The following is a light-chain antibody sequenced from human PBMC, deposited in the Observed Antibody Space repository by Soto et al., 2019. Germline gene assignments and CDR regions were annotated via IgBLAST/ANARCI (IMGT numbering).Light chain of an antibody. Sequence: DIQMTQSPSTLSASVGDGVTITCRASQTISGWLAWYQQRPGKAPKLLISDASSLRSGVPSRFSGSGSGTEFTLTISSLQPDDFGSYYCQQYNSYPWTFGHGTKVDIK. V-gene: IGKV1-5*01. CDR2: DAS. CDR3: QQYNSYPWT. CDR1: QTISGW. J-gene: IGKJ1*01.